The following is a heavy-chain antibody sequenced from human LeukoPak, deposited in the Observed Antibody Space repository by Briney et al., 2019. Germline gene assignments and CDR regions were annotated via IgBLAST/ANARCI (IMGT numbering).Heavy chain of an antibody. Sequence: PSETLSLTCTVSGGSISGYYWTWIRQPAGKGLDWIGRIYISGSTNYNPSLKSRVTISLDTSNNQFSLNLSSVTAADTAVYYCARQGYSGGWYDYWGQGTLVTVSS. CDR2: IYISGST. CDR3: ARQGYSGGWYDY. D-gene: IGHD6-19*01. V-gene: IGHV4-4*07. J-gene: IGHJ4*02. CDR1: GGSISGYY.